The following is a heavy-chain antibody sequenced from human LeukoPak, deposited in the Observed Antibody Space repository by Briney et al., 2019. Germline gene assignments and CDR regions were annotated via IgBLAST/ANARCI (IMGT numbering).Heavy chain of an antibody. CDR2: ISSSSSYI. D-gene: IGHD3-3*01. V-gene: IGHV3-21*01. J-gene: IGHJ4*02. Sequence: GGSLRLSCAASGSTFSSYSMNWVRQAPGKGLEWVSSISSSSSYIYYADSVKGRFTISRDNAKNSLYLQMNSLRAEDTAVYYCAREFTYDFWSGPVAGFDYWGQGTLVTVSS. CDR1: GSTFSSYS. CDR3: AREFTYDFWSGPVAGFDY.